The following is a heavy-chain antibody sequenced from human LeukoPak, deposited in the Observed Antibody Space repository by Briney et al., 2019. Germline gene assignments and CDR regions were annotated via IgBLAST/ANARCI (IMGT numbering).Heavy chain of an antibody. Sequence: ASVKVSCKASVYTFTSYYMHWVRQAPGQGLEWMGIINPRGGSKSSAQKFQGTVTMTRDTSTSTVYMELSSLRSEDTAVYDCARDRGYCSSTGCPPQYGMDVWGQGTTVTVSS. CDR3: ARDRGYCSSTGCPPQYGMDV. D-gene: IGHD2-2*01. V-gene: IGHV1-46*01. CDR1: VYTFTSYY. CDR2: INPRGGSK. J-gene: IGHJ6*02.